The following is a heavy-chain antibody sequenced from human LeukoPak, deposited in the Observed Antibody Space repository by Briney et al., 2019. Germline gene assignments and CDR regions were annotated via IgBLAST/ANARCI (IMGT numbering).Heavy chain of an antibody. CDR3: ARGTMTTVTYYFDH. J-gene: IGHJ4*02. Sequence: SETLSLTCAVYGGSFSGYYWGWIRQPPGKGLEWIGEINHSGSTNYNPSLKSRVTISVDTSKNQFSLKLSSVTAADTAVYYCARGTMTTVTYYFDHWGQGTLVTVSS. CDR2: INHSGST. D-gene: IGHD4-17*01. CDR1: GGSFSGYY. V-gene: IGHV4-34*01.